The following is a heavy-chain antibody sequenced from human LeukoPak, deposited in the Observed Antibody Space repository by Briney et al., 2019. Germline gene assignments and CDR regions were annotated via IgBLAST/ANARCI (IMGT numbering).Heavy chain of an antibody. CDR1: GGSFGGYY. CDR2: INHSGST. CDR3: ARANYGDYGASFDY. D-gene: IGHD4-17*01. J-gene: IGHJ4*02. V-gene: IGHV4-34*01. Sequence: PSETLSLTCAVYGGSFGGYYWSWIRQPPGKGLEWIGEINHSGSTYYNPSLKSRVTISVDRSKNQFSLKLSSVTAADTAVYYCARANYGDYGASFDYWGQGTLVTVSS.